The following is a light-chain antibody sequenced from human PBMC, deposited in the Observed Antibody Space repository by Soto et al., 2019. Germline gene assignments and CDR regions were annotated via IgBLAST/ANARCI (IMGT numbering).Light chain of an antibody. CDR2: GAS. V-gene: IGKV3-20*01. CDR1: QSGSSNF. Sequence: EIVLTQSPGTLSLSPGERATLSCKASQSGSSNFLAWYQRKPGQAPRLLIYGASYRATDIPYRFSGSGYGTDFTLTITRLEPEDFAVYYCQQYGTSPPTFGQGTKVEI. J-gene: IGKJ1*01. CDR3: QQYGTSPPT.